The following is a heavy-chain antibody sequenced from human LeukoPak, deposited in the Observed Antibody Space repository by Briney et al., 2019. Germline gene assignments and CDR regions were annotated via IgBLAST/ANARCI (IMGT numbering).Heavy chain of an antibody. V-gene: IGHV3-66*02. Sequence: GRSLRLSCAASGFTVSSSYMSWVRQAPGKGLEWVSVIYSGGSTYYADSVKGRFTISRDNSKNTLYLQMNSLRAEDTAVYYCATEGQYYDSSGYPTWTFDSWGQGTLVTVSS. CDR3: ATEGQYYDSSGYPTWTFDS. J-gene: IGHJ4*02. CDR1: GFTVSSSY. D-gene: IGHD3-22*01. CDR2: IYSGGST.